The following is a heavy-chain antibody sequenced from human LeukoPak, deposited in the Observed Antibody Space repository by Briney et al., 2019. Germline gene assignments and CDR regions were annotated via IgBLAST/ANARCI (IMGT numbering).Heavy chain of an antibody. CDR1: GFTFSSYW. D-gene: IGHD1-26*01. Sequence: GGSLRLSCAASGFTFSSYWMSWVRQAPGKGLEWVANIKQDGSEKYYVDSVKGRFTISRDNAKNSLHLQMNSLRAEDTAVYYCARLRGLYSDTNRYQTALDCWGQGTLVTVSS. CDR3: ARLRGLYSDTNRYQTALDC. CDR2: IKQDGSEK. V-gene: IGHV3-7*01. J-gene: IGHJ4*02.